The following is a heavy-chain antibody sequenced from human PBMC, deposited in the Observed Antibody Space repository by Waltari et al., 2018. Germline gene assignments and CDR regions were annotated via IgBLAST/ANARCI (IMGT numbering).Heavy chain of an antibody. V-gene: IGHV1-69*01. CDR1: GGTFSSYA. CDR2: IIPIFGTA. J-gene: IGHJ4*02. D-gene: IGHD3-22*01. CDR3: ARTTYYYDSSGYSPRDYFDY. Sequence: QVQLVQSGAEVKKPGSSVKVSCKASGGTFSSYAISWVRQAPGQGLEWMGGIIPIFGTANYAQKFQGRVTITADESTSTAYMELSSLISEDTAVYYCARTTYYYDSSGYSPRDYFDYWGQGTLVTVSS.